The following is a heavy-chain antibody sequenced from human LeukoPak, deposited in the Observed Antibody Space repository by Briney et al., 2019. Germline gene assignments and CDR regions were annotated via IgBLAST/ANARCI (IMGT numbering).Heavy chain of an antibody. Sequence: GSLRLSCAASGFTFSSYWMSWVRQAPGKGLEWVANIKQDGSEKYYVDSVKGRFTISRDNAKNSLYLQMNSLRAEDTAVYYCARRLGHIAAAGARNFDYWGQGTLVTVSS. CDR3: ARRLGHIAAAGARNFDY. D-gene: IGHD6-13*01. CDR1: GFTFSSYW. CDR2: IKQDGSEK. J-gene: IGHJ4*02. V-gene: IGHV3-7*01.